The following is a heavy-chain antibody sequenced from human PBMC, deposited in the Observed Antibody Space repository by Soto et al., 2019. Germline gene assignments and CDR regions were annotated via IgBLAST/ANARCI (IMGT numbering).Heavy chain of an antibody. V-gene: IGHV3-7*01. CDR2: IKQDGSDK. J-gene: IGHJ6*02. CDR3: ARGEAHDFWSGYLCGMDV. CDR1: GFTFSYYW. D-gene: IGHD3-3*01. Sequence: GGSLRLSCAASGFTFSYYWMTWVRQAPGKGLEWVANIKQDGSDKYYVDSVKGRFTISRDNAKNSLYLQMNSLRAEDTAVYYCARGEAHDFWSGYLCGMDVWGQGTTVTVSS.